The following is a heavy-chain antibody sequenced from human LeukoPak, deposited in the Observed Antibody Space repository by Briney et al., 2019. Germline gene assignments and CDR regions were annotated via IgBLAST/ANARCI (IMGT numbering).Heavy chain of an antibody. J-gene: IGHJ5*02. V-gene: IGHV3-74*01. CDR1: GFTFSSFW. D-gene: IGHD4-17*01. CDR3: AKASYGDYGRFDP. Sequence: GGSQRLSCAASGFTFSSFWMHWGRQAPGKGLVWVSRINSDGGSTTYADFGKGRFTISRDNAKNTLYLHMNSLRAEDTAVYYCAKASYGDYGRFDPWGQG. CDR2: INSDGGST.